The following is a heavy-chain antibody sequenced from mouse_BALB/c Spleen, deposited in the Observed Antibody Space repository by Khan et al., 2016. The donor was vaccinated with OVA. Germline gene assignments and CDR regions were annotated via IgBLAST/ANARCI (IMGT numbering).Heavy chain of an antibody. CDR3: AREASNCDCSFAY. J-gene: IGHJ3*01. CDR1: GYTFTNYV. D-gene: IGHD4-1*01. Sequence: VRLQQSGPDLVKPGASVKMSCKASGYTFTNYVVHWVKQKPGQGLEWIGYINPYTDGIRYNEKFKGKATLTSDKSSSTAYMELSSLTSEDSGVNYSAREASNCDCSFAYWGQGTLVTVSA. CDR2: INPYTDGI. V-gene: IGHV1S136*01.